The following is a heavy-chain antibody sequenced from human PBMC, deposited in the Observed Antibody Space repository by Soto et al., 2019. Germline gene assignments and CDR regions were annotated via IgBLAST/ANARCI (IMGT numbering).Heavy chain of an antibody. V-gene: IGHV2-5*02. CDR3: AHKGGRGAGMDV. J-gene: IGHJ6*02. Sequence: QITLKESGPTLVKPTQTLTLTCTFSGFSFISSGVGVGWIRQPPGRALEWLALIYWDEDKRYSPSLKGRLTITKDTSTNEVVLTMTNLDPEDTGTYYCAHKGGRGAGMDVWGQGTTVTVS. CDR1: GFSFISSGVG. CDR2: IYWDEDK. D-gene: IGHD2-15*01.